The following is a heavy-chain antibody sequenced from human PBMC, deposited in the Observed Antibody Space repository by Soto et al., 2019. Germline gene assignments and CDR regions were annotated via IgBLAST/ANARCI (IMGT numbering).Heavy chain of an antibody. Sequence: GGSLRLSCAASGFTFSSYAMSWVRQAPGKGLEWVSAISGSGGSTYYADSVKGRFTISRDNSKNTLYLQMNSLRAEDTAVYYCAKSSHYDILTGYYPYYFDYWGQGTLVTVSS. J-gene: IGHJ4*02. D-gene: IGHD3-9*01. CDR1: GFTFSSYA. CDR2: ISGSGGST. V-gene: IGHV3-23*01. CDR3: AKSSHYDILTGYYPYYFDY.